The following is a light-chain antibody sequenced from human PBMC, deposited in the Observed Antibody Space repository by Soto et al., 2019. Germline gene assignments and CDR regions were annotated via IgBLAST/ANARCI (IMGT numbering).Light chain of an antibody. CDR1: SSDIGAYNF. J-gene: IGLJ2*01. CDR3: TSYTRTRNLL. CDR2: GVS. Sequence: QSALTQPPSASGSPGQSVSISCTGTSSDIGAYNFVSWYQQHPGKAPRLMIYGVSKRPSGVPDRFSGSKSGNTASLTVSGLQAEDEGDYYCTSYTRTRNLLFGGGTKLTVL. V-gene: IGLV2-8*01.